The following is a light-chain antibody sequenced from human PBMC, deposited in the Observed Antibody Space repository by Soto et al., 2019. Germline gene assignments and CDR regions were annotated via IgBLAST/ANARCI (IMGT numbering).Light chain of an antibody. V-gene: IGLV2-23*03. J-gene: IGLJ3*02. CDR1: SSDVGSYNL. CDR3: YSYAGSSTFVV. CDR2: EGS. Sequence: QSVLTQPASVSGSPGQSITISCTGTSSDVGSYNLVSWYQQHPGKAPKLMIYEGSKRPSGVSNRFSGSKSGNTASLTISGLQAEAEAEYYCYSYAGSSTFVVFGGGTKLTVL.